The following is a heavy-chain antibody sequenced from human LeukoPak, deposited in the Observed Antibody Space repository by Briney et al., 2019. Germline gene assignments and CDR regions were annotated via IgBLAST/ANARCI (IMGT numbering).Heavy chain of an antibody. CDR1: GGSISSYY. CDR2: IYYSGST. J-gene: IGHJ4*02. D-gene: IGHD6-13*01. V-gene: IGHV4-59*01. Sequence: SETLSLTCTVSGGSISSYYWSWIRQPPGKGLEWIGYIYYSGSTNYNPSLKSRVTISVDTSKNQFSLKLSSVTAADTAVYYCASSAGIAAAGIDYWGQGSLVTVSS. CDR3: ASSAGIAAAGIDY.